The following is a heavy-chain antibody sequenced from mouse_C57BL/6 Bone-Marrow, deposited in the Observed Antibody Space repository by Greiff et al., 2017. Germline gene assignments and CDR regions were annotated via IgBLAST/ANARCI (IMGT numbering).Heavy chain of an antibody. V-gene: IGHV1-78*01. CDR2: IYPRDGST. CDR1: GYTFTDHT. Sequence: QVQLQQSDAELVKPGASVKISCKVSGYTFTDHTIHWMKQRPEQGLEWIGYIYPRDGSTKYNEKFKGKATLTAAKSSSTAYMQLNSLTSEDSAVYFCARPPRIYYDYDEAMDYWGQGTSVTVSS. CDR3: ARPPRIYYDYDEAMDY. D-gene: IGHD2-4*01. J-gene: IGHJ4*01.